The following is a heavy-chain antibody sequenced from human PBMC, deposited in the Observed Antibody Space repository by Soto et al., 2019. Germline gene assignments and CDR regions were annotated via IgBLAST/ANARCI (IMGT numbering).Heavy chain of an antibody. D-gene: IGHD1-1*01. Sequence: GGSLRLSCAASGFTLSVHGMHWVRQAPGKGLEWVAFISYDESKKYYADSVKGRFTISRDSSKNTLYLQMDSLRAEDTAVYYCARLNWNGGRCFDYWGQGTLVTV. CDR2: ISYDESKK. J-gene: IGHJ4*02. CDR1: GFTLSVHG. V-gene: IGHV3-30*03. CDR3: ARLNWNGGRCFDY.